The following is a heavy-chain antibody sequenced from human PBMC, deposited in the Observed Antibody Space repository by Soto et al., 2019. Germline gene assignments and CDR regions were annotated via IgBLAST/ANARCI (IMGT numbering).Heavy chain of an antibody. Sequence: ASVKVPCKASGYTFTGYFMHWVRQAPGQGLEWMGWINPYSGGADYAQSFQGRVTMTRDTSISTVYMELSRLRFDDTAVYYCARVIRGAYYNSPLDTWGQGTVVTVS. D-gene: IGHD3-10*01. CDR2: INPYSGGA. J-gene: IGHJ5*02. CDR1: GYTFTGYF. V-gene: IGHV1-2*02. CDR3: ARVIRGAYYNSPLDT.